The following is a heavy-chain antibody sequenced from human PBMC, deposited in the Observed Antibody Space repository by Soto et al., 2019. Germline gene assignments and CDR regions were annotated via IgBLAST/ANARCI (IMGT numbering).Heavy chain of an antibody. CDR2: VWYDGSHQ. Sequence: QVQVLESGGGVVQPGRSLRLSCAASGFTFSSYGMHWVRQAPGKGLEWVALVWYDGSHQYYTDSVKGRFTISRDNSKNTLYLQMNRLRAEDKAVYYCARDIRRLVTAGSELDCWGQGTLVTVSS. CDR3: ARDIRRLVTAGSELDC. V-gene: IGHV3-33*01. J-gene: IGHJ4*02. CDR1: GFTFSSYG. D-gene: IGHD2-21*02.